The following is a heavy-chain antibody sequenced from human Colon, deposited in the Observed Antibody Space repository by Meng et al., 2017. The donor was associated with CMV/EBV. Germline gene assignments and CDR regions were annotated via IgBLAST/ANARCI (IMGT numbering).Heavy chain of an antibody. J-gene: IGHJ5*02. CDR2: IKKDGSEK. D-gene: IGHD2-2*01. CDR3: ARRCSSTSCYGSRNWFDP. Sequence: TFGGYWMSWVRQAPGKGLEWVADIKKDGSEKYYVDSVKGRFTISRDNAKNSLSLQMNSLRAEDTAVYYCARRCSSTSCYGSRNWFDPWGQGTLVTVSS. V-gene: IGHV3-7*01. CDR1: TFGGYW.